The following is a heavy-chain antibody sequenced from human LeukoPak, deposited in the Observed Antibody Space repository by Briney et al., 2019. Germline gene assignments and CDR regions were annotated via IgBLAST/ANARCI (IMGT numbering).Heavy chain of an antibody. V-gene: IGHV3-30*01. Sequence: GGSLRLSCAASGFTFSSYAMHWVRQAPGKGLEWVAVISYDGSNKYYADSVKGRFTISRDSSKNTLYLQMNSLRAEDTAVYYCARDRTGPFDYWGQGTLVTVSS. D-gene: IGHD1-1*01. CDR3: ARDRTGPFDY. CDR2: ISYDGSNK. J-gene: IGHJ4*02. CDR1: GFTFSSYA.